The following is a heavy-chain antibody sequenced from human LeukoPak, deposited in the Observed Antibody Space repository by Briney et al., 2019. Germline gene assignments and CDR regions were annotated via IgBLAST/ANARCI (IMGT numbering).Heavy chain of an antibody. D-gene: IGHD2-2*01. Sequence: GGSLRLSCTASGFTFGDYVMTWVRQAPGKGLEWVGFIRSKTYGGTTDYAASVKGRFTISGDDSKSIAYLQMNSLKTEDTAVYYCISSISPRHHDYWGQGTLVTVSS. V-gene: IGHV3-49*04. CDR1: GFTFGDYV. CDR3: ISSISPRHHDY. J-gene: IGHJ4*02. CDR2: IRSKTYGGTT.